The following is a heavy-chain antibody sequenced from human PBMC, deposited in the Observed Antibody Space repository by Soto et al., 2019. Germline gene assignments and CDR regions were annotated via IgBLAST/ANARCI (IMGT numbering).Heavy chain of an antibody. CDR3: ARHFPRWRSETGMDV. D-gene: IGHD2-15*01. CDR1: GYRFTSYW. Sequence: PGESLKISCKGSGYRFTSYWISWVRQMPGKGLEWMGRIDPSDSYTNYSPSFQGHVTISADKSISTAYLQWSSLKASDTAMYYCARHFPRWRSETGMDVWGQGTTLTVSS. V-gene: IGHV5-10-1*01. CDR2: IDPSDSYT. J-gene: IGHJ6*02.